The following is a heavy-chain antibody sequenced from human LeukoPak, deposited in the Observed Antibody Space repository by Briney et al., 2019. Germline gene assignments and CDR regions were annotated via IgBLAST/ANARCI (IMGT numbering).Heavy chain of an antibody. CDR2: INPSGGST. Sequence: ASVKVSCKASGYTFTSYYMHWVRQAPGQGLEWMGIINPSGGSTSYAQKFQGRVTMTRDTSTSTVYMELSSLRSDDTAVYYCARFLKGENNWNYFYYYYYGMDVWGQGTTVTVSS. V-gene: IGHV1-46*01. CDR3: ARFLKGENNWNYFYYYYYGMDV. D-gene: IGHD1-7*01. J-gene: IGHJ6*02. CDR1: GYTFTSYY.